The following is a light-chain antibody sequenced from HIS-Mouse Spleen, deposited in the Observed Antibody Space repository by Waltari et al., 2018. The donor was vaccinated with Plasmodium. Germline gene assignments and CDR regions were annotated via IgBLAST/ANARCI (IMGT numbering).Light chain of an antibody. J-gene: IGLJ3*02. Sequence: SYELTQPPSVSVSPGQTARTTCSGDALPKQYAYWYQQKPGQAPVLVIYKDSERPSGIPERLSGSSSGTTVTLTISGGQAEDEADYYCQSADSSGTPNWVFGGGTKLTVL. CDR3: QSADSSGTPNWV. V-gene: IGLV3-25*03. CDR1: ALPKQY. CDR2: KDS.